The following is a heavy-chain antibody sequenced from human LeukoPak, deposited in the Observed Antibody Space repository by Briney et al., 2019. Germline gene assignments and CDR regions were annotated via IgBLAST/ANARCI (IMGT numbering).Heavy chain of an antibody. CDR1: GFTFTSYS. Sequence: GGSLRLSCAASGFTFTSYSMKWVRQAPGKGLEWVSSITSSSGYIYYADSVKGRFTISRDNAKNSLYLQMNSLRAEDTAVYYCAGDCINGVCYDAWGQGTLVTVSS. V-gene: IGHV3-21*01. D-gene: IGHD2-8*01. J-gene: IGHJ5*02. CDR2: ITSSSGYI. CDR3: AGDCINGVCYDA.